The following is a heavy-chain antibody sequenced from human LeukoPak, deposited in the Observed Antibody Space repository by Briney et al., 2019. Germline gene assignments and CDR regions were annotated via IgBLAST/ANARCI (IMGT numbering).Heavy chain of an antibody. CDR1: GFTFNSYS. Sequence: GGSLRLSCAASGFTFNSYSMNWVCQSPGKGLEWLGCIGGISTMLHYADSVKGRFTISRDDAKNSLYLQMNSLRHDDTAVYYCARDTPVPTIIPGVWGQGTLVTVSS. CDR3: ARDTPVPTIIPGV. CDR2: IGGISTML. J-gene: IGHJ4*02. D-gene: IGHD2-2*01. V-gene: IGHV3-48*02.